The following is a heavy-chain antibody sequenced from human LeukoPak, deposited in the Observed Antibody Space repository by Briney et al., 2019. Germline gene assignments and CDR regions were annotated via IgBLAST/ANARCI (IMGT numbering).Heavy chain of an antibody. J-gene: IGHJ4*02. CDR3: ARDGYYDSSGYYGHFDY. D-gene: IGHD3-22*01. CDR2: ISVYNGNT. CDR1: GYTFTNYG. Sequence: ASVTVSCKASGYTFTNYGISWVRQAPGQGLEWMGWISVYNGNTNYAQKLQGRVTMTTDISTNTAYMELRSLTSDDTAVYYCARDGYYDSSGYYGHFDYWGQGTLVAVSS. V-gene: IGHV1-18*01.